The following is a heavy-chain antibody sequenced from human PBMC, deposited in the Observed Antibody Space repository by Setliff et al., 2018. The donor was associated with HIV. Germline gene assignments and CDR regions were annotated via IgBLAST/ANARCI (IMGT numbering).Heavy chain of an antibody. Sequence: SETLSLTCTVSGGSISSSGPGYYWGWVCQPPGGGLEWIGSIFYSGRTTYNPSLRSRVTISVDTSKNQFSLSLTSVTAADTAVYYCNIYYYYYMDVWGKGTTVTVSS. CDR3: NIYYYYYMDV. CDR2: IFYSGRT. J-gene: IGHJ6*03. V-gene: IGHV4-39*07. CDR1: GGSISSSGPGYY.